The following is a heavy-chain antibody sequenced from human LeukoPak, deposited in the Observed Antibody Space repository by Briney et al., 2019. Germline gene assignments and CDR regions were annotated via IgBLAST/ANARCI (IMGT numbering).Heavy chain of an antibody. Sequence: GSSVKVSCKASGGTFSSYAISWVRQAPGQGLEWMGGIIPIFGTANYAPRFQGRVTITADESTSTAYMELSSLRSEDTAVYYCARGGTGFANFDYWGQGTLVTVSS. J-gene: IGHJ4*02. CDR1: GGTFSSYA. V-gene: IGHV1-69*01. CDR3: ARGGTGFANFDY. D-gene: IGHD3-10*01. CDR2: IIPIFGTA.